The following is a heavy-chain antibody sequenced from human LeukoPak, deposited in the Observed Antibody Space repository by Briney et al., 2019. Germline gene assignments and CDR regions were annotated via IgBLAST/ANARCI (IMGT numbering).Heavy chain of an antibody. CDR3: ARVHSVIDAFDI. CDR1: GAAISSGGYY. CDR2: IYYTGST. J-gene: IGHJ3*02. Sequence: SSQTLCLTCTVSGAAISSGGYYWSWIRQHPGKGLEWIVYIYYTGSTYSNPSFKSRLTISVERSKNQYSLRMSCMTAADTAVYYCARVHSVIDAFDIWGQGTMVTVSS. D-gene: IGHD2-21*01. V-gene: IGHV4-31*02.